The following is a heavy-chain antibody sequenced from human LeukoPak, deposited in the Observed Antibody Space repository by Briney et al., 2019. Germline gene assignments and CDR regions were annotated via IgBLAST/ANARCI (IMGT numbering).Heavy chain of an antibody. CDR2: INPSGGST. CDR3: ARGGIAAAGSAGDYWFDP. J-gene: IGHJ5*02. CDR1: GYTFTRFG. V-gene: IGHV1-46*01. Sequence: ASVKVSCKASGYTFTRFGISWVRQAPGQGLEWMGIINPSGGSTSYAQKFQGRVTMTRDTSTSTVYMELSSLRSEDTAVYYCARGGIAAAGSAGDYWFDPWGQGTLVTVSS. D-gene: IGHD6-13*01.